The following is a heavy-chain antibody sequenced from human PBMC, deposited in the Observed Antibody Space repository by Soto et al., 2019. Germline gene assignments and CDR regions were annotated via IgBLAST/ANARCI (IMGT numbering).Heavy chain of an antibody. CDR1: GGSISSGDYY. CDR3: ARRDRSGFSYWLDT. D-gene: IGHD3-22*01. Sequence: QVQLQESGPGLVKPSQTLSLTCTVSGGSISSGDYYWSWIRQHPGKGLEWIGTIYFSGTTYYNPSLKSRVTLSVDTSKNQFSLNSSSVTAADTAVYYCARRDRSGFSYWLDTWGQGTLVTVSS. CDR2: IYFSGTT. V-gene: IGHV4-31*03. J-gene: IGHJ5*02.